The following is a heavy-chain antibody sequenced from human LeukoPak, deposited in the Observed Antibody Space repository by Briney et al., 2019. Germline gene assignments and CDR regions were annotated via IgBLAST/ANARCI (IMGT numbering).Heavy chain of an antibody. J-gene: IGHJ6*02. CDR1: GGTFSSYA. V-gene: IGHV1-69*04. CDR3: ARVTLDGMDV. Sequence: SVKVSCKASGGTFSSYAISWVRQALGQGLEWMGRIIPIFGIANYAQKFQGRVTITADKSTSTAYMELSSLRSEDTAVYYCARVTLDGMDVWGQGTTVTVSS. CDR2: IIPIFGIA.